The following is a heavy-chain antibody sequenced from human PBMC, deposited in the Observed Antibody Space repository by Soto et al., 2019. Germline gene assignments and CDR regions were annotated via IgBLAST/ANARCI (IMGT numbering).Heavy chain of an antibody. CDR3: VRDSGRGFYFDY. CDR1: GFTFSDHY. D-gene: IGHD3-10*01. V-gene: IGHV3-72*01. CDR2: IRNRPNSYTT. J-gene: IGHJ4*02. Sequence: EVHLVESGGGLVQPGGSLRLSCGASGFTFSDHYMDWVRQAPGKGLEWVGRIRNRPNSYTTQYAASVKGRFAVLRDDSENLVYLQMNDLKTEDTAVYYCVRDSGRGFYFDYWGQGAQVTVSS.